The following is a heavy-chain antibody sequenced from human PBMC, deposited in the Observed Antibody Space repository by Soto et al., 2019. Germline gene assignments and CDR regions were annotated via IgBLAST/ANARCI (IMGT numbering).Heavy chain of an antibody. CDR2: INHGGTT. Sequence: SETLSLTCAVHGGSFSGYYWDWIRQPPGKGLEWIGEINHGGTTSYNPSLKSRVIISLDKSKNQFSLKVTSVTAADTAVYYCATQNPGSYHFDSWGQGHLVTVSS. V-gene: IGHV4-34*01. D-gene: IGHD3-10*01. CDR1: GGSFSGYY. J-gene: IGHJ4*02. CDR3: ATQNPGSYHFDS.